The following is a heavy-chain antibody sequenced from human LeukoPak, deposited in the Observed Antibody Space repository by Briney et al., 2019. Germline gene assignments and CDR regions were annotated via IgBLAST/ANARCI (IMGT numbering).Heavy chain of an antibody. Sequence: SETLSLTCTVSGGSISSSSYYWGWIRQPPGKGLEWIGSINYSGSTYYNPSLKSRVTISVDTSKNQFSLKLSSVTAADTAVYYCASRGKYCSSTSCYSFDYWGQGTLVTVSS. CDR1: GGSISSSSYY. V-gene: IGHV4-39*01. D-gene: IGHD2-2*01. CDR3: ASRGKYCSSTSCYSFDY. J-gene: IGHJ4*02. CDR2: INYSGST.